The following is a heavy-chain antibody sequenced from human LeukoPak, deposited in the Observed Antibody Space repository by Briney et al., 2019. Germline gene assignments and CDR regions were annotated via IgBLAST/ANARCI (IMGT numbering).Heavy chain of an antibody. V-gene: IGHV3-23*01. CDR2: ISGGGGST. CDR1: GFTFSSYA. CDR3: AKDPGVVITTTPGL. Sequence: GGSLRLSCVASGFTFSSYAMSWVRQAPGKGLEWVSAISGGGGSTYYADSVKGRFTISRDNSKNTLYLQMNSLRAEDTAVYYCAKDPGVVITTTPGLWGQGTLVTVSS. J-gene: IGHJ4*02. D-gene: IGHD3-22*01.